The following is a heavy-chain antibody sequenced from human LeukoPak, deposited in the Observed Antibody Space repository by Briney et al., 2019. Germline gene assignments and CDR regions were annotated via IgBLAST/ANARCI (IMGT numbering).Heavy chain of an antibody. V-gene: IGHV3-48*01. CDR2: ISSSGTI. CDR1: GFIFNRYN. D-gene: IGHD3-3*01. J-gene: IGHJ4*02. CDR3: ARELSIYDFWL. Sequence: GGSLRLCCAASGFIFNRYNMNWVCQAPGKGLEWVSYISSSGTIYYADSVKGRFTISRDNAKNSLYLQMNSLRAEDTAVYYSARELSIYDFWLRGQGTLVTVSS.